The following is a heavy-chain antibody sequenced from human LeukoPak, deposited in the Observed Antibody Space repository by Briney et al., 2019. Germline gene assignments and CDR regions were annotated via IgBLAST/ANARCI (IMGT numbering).Heavy chain of an antibody. CDR2: MYTSGST. Sequence: PSETLSLTCTVSGGSISGYYWSWIRQPAGKGLEWIGRMYTSGSTNYNPSLKSRVTMSVDTSKHEFSLKLTSVTAADTAVYYCARDLDSSSRRMDVWGQGTTVTVSS. CDR3: ARDLDSSSRRMDV. J-gene: IGHJ6*02. CDR1: GGSISGYY. V-gene: IGHV4-4*07. D-gene: IGHD3-22*01.